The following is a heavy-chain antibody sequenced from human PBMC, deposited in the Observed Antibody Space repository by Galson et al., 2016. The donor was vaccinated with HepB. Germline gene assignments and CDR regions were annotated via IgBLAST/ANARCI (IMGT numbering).Heavy chain of an antibody. CDR2: ISYDGSNK. CDR1: GFTFSNSD. V-gene: IGHV3-30*18. J-gene: IGHJ4*02. CDR3: AKVGLYYGSGSYGSVDY. Sequence: SLRLSCAASGFTFSNSDMHWVRQAPGRGLEWVAVISYDGSNKYYTDSVKGRFTISRDNSKNTLYLQMNSLRAEDRAVYYCAKVGLYYGSGSYGSVDYWGQGTLLTVPS. D-gene: IGHD3-10*01.